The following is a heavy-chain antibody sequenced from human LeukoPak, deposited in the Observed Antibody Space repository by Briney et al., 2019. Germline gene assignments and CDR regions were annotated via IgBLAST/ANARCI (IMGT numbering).Heavy chain of an antibody. D-gene: IGHD4-17*01. CDR3: AKTGYGDTSFDY. CDR1: GFTFSSYG. CDR2: IPYEGINK. V-gene: IGHV3-30*02. J-gene: IGHJ4*02. Sequence: GGSLRLSCAASGFTFSSYGMHWVRQAPGKGLEWVAFIPYEGINKYYTDSVKGRFTISRDNSKSTLYLQMNSLRAEDTAVYYCAKTGYGDTSFDYWGQGTLVTVSS.